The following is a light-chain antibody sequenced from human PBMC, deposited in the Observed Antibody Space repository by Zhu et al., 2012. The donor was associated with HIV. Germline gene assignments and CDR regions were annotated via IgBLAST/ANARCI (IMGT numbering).Light chain of an antibody. J-gene: IGKJ1*01. CDR1: QSVGTN. CDR3: HQYENWPPT. V-gene: IGKV3-15*01. Sequence: EIVMTQSPATLSISPGERGTLSCSASQSVGTNLAWYQQKPGQPPRLLISRASDRSSGIPGRFSDSGSGTEFTLTITSLESEDFAVYYCHQYENWPPTFGQGTEVE. CDR2: RAS.